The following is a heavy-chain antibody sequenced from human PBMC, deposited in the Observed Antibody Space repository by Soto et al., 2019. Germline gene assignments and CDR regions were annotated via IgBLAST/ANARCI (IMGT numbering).Heavy chain of an antibody. Sequence: RGSLTLSCAASGFTFSDYYMSWIRQAPGKGLEWVSYISSSGSIIYYADSVKGRFTISRDNAKNSLYLQLNSLRAEDTAVYYCARDLGYYASDGYFDYWGQGTVVTVSS. J-gene: IGHJ4*02. CDR1: GFTFSDYY. D-gene: IGHD3-22*01. CDR2: ISSSGSII. V-gene: IGHV3-11*01. CDR3: ARDLGYYASDGYFDY.